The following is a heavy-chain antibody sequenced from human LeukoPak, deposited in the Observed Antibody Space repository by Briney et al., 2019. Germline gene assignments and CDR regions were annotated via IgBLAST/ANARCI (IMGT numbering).Heavy chain of an antibody. J-gene: IGHJ4*02. CDR2: IIPIFGIA. D-gene: IGHD3-22*01. Sequence: ASVKVSCKASGGTFSSYAISWVQQAPGQGLEWMGRIIPIFGIANYAQKFQGRVTITADKSTGTAYMELSSLRSEDTAVYYCARNEYYYDSSGLDYWGQGTLVTVSS. CDR3: ARNEYYYDSSGLDY. V-gene: IGHV1-69*04. CDR1: GGTFSSYA.